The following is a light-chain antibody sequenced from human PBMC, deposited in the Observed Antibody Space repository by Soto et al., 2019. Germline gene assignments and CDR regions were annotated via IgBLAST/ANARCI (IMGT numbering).Light chain of an antibody. CDR2: GVN. V-gene: IGLV2-14*01. Sequence: QSALTQPVSVSGSPGQSITISCTGTSSDVAVYNYVSWFQQHPGKAPKLIIFGVNNRPSGVSDRFSGSKSGNTASLTISGLQPEDEADYYCTSFTTTNTWVFGGGTKLTVL. CDR3: TSFTTTNTWV. J-gene: IGLJ3*02. CDR1: SSDVAVYNY.